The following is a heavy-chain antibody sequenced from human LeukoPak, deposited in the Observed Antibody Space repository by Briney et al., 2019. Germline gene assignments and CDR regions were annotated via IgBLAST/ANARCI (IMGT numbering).Heavy chain of an antibody. V-gene: IGHV4-38-2*01. J-gene: IGHJ5*02. CDR2: IYHSGST. Sequence: SETLSLTCAVSGYSISSGYYWGWIRQPPGKGLEWIGSIYHSGSTYYNPSLKSRVTISVDTSKNQFSLKLSSVTAADTAVYYCARGRSYYGSGSYQNWFDPWGQGTLVTVSS. D-gene: IGHD3-10*01. CDR1: GYSISSGYY. CDR3: ARGRSYYGSGSYQNWFDP.